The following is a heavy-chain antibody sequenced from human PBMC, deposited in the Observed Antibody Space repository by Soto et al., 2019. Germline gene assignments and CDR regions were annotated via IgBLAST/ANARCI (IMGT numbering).Heavy chain of an antibody. J-gene: IGHJ4*02. CDR2: ISSSSSYI. D-gene: IGHD4-17*01. CDR3: ARDMQLDGDYEVDY. Sequence: GGSLRLSCAASGFTFSSYSMNWVRQAPGKGLEWVSSISSSSSYIYYADSVKGRFTISRDNAKNSLYLQMNSLRAEDTAVYYCARDMQLDGDYEVDYWGQGTLVTVSS. V-gene: IGHV3-21*01. CDR1: GFTFSSYS.